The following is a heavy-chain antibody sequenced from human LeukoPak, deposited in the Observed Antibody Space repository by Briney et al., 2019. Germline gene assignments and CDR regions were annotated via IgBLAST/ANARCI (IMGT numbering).Heavy chain of an antibody. V-gene: IGHV1-8*03. CDR2: MNPNSGNT. CDR1: GYTFTNYD. CDR3: AKVRGGGYSHDAFDI. J-gene: IGHJ3*02. D-gene: IGHD5-18*01. Sequence: ASVKVSCKASGYTFTNYDINWVRQATGQGLEWMGWMNPNSGNTGYAQKFQGRVTITRNTSIGTAYMELSSLRSEDTAVYYCAKVRGGGYSHDAFDIWGQGTMVTVSS.